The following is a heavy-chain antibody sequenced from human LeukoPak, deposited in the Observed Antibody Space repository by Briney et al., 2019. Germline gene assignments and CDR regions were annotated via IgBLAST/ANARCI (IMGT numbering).Heavy chain of an antibody. CDR2: ISYDGSNK. Sequence: HSGGSLRLSCAASGFTFSNYSMHWVRQAPGKGLEWVAVISYDGSNKYYADSVKGRFTISRDNSKNTLYLQMNSLRAEDTAVYYCARERDDGYNLWGQGTLVTVSS. CDR3: ARERDDGYNL. D-gene: IGHD5-24*01. V-gene: IGHV3-30*04. CDR1: GFTFSNYS. J-gene: IGHJ5*02.